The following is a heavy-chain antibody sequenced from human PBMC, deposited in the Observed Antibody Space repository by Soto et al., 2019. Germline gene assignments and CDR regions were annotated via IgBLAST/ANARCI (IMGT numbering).Heavy chain of an antibody. CDR2: INHSGST. CDR3: AREPGAGFTMVRGVTNWFDP. CDR1: GGSFSGYY. J-gene: IGHJ5*02. D-gene: IGHD3-10*01. V-gene: IGHV4-34*01. Sequence: PSETLSLTCAVYGGSFSGYYWSWIRQPPGKGLEWIGEINHSGSTNYNPSLKSRVTISVDTSKNQFSLKLSSVTAADTAVYYCAREPGAGFTMVRGVTNWFDPWGQGTLVTVSS.